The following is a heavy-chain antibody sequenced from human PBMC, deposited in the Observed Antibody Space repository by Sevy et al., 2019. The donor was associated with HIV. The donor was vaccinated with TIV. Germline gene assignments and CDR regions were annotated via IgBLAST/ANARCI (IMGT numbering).Heavy chain of an antibody. CDR2: ISYDGSNK. Sequence: GGSLRLSCAASGFTFSSYGMHWVRQAPGKGLEWVAVISYDGSNKYYADSVKGRFTISRDNSKNTLYLQMNSLRAEDTAVYSCAKERRIAAAGGFDYWGQGTLVTVSS. D-gene: IGHD6-13*01. CDR3: AKERRIAAAGGFDY. CDR1: GFTFSSYG. V-gene: IGHV3-30*18. J-gene: IGHJ4*02.